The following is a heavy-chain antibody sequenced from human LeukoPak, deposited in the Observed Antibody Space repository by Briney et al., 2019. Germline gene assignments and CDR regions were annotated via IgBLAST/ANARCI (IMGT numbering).Heavy chain of an antibody. V-gene: IGHV4-4*02. J-gene: IGHJ4*02. Sequence: SGTLSFTSVVSGGSICSSNWWGWVRQPPERGLEWIGEFYHRGSTNSNPSLKSRVTISVDKSKDQFSLKLSSVTAADTAVYYCARGPPRIVVVPAAMEGFDYWGQGTLVTVSS. CDR1: GGSICSSNW. CDR3: ARGPPRIVVVPAAMEGFDY. D-gene: IGHD2-2*01. CDR2: FYHRGST.